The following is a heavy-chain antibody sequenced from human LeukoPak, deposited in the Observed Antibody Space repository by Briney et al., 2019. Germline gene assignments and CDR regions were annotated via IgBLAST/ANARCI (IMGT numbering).Heavy chain of an antibody. Sequence: PGRSLRLSCAASGFTFSSYGMHWVRQAPGKGLEWVAVIWYDGSNKYYADSVKGRFTISRDNSKNTLYLQMNSLRAEDTAVYYCAKELRYKGSGSYYNPSYYYGMDVWGQGTTVTVSS. D-gene: IGHD3-10*01. V-gene: IGHV3-33*06. CDR1: GFTFSSYG. CDR2: IWYDGSNK. J-gene: IGHJ6*02. CDR3: AKELRYKGSGSYYNPSYYYGMDV.